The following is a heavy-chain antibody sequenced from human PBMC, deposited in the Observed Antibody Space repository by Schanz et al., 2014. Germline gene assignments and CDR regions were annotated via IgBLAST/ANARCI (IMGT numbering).Heavy chain of an antibody. CDR2: VSRSTPDI. CDR3: ARELPGVVAFDF. CDR1: GITFSSHS. Sequence: EVQLVESGGGLVQPGGSLRLSCAASGITFSSHSFNWVRQAPGKGLEWVSYVSRSTPDIYYADSVRGRITMSRDNSKNTMYLQINNLRADDTAVYYCARELPGVVAFDFWGQGTMVTVSS. V-gene: IGHV3-48*01. J-gene: IGHJ3*01. D-gene: IGHD7-27*01.